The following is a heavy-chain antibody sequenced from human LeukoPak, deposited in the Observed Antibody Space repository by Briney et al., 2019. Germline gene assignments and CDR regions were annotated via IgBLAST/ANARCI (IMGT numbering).Heavy chain of an antibody. Sequence: GGSLRLSCLASGFTSDDYALTWVRQAPGKGLEWIGFIRSRAFGGTAEYAASVKGRFSLSRDDSKSITHLQMNSLRAEDTAVYYCARTHGGNSANWHFDLWGRGTLVTVSS. CDR3: ARTHGGNSANWHFDL. CDR1: GFTSDDYA. J-gene: IGHJ2*01. V-gene: IGHV3-49*04. CDR2: IRSRAFGGTA. D-gene: IGHD4-23*01.